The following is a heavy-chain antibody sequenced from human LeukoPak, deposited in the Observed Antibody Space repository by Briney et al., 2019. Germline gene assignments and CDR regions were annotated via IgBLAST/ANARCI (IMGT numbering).Heavy chain of an antibody. D-gene: IGHD4-17*01. V-gene: IGHV4-59*01. CDR2: MYYSGRT. CDR1: GGSISSYY. Sequence: SETLSLTCTVSGGSISSYYWNWIRQPPGKGLEWIGYMYYSGRTNYNPSLKSRVTISINMSKNQFSLRLSSVTAADTAVYYCARTGSTVAMLYPFDHWGQGTLVTVSS. CDR3: ARTGSTVAMLYPFDH. J-gene: IGHJ4*02.